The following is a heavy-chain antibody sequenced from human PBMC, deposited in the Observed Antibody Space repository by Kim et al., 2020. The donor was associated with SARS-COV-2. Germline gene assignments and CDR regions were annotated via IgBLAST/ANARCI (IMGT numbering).Heavy chain of an antibody. CDR3: TKGIGPNYPGSRTFDM. J-gene: IGHJ3*02. D-gene: IGHD1-7*01. V-gene: IGHV3-23*01. CDR1: GFAFSRYA. Sequence: GGSLRLSCAASGFAFSRYAMTWVRQAPGKGLEWVSTTTDGDDTKYEDSVKGRFTLSRDNSKNTLHLQMNNLRVDDTAIYYCTKGIGPNYPGSRTFDMWG. CDR2: TTDGDDT.